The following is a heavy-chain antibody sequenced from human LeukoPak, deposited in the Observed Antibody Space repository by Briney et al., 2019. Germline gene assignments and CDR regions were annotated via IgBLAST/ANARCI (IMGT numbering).Heavy chain of an antibody. CDR3: AREISVGASYYFDY. J-gene: IGHJ4*02. V-gene: IGHV3-30*04. CDR2: ISYDGSNK. Sequence: GGSLRLSCAASGFTFSNYAMSWVRQAPGKGLEWVAVISYDGSNKYYADSVKGRFTISRDNSKNTLYLQMNSLRAEDTAVYYCAREISVGASYYFDYWGQGTLVTVSS. D-gene: IGHD1-26*01. CDR1: GFTFSNYA.